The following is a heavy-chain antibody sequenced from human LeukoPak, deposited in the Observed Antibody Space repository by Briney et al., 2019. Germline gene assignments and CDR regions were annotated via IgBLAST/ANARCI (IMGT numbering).Heavy chain of an antibody. CDR2: IFYSGST. Sequence: SETLSLTCTVSGDSISYFYWGWIRQPPGKGLEWIGYIFYSGSTNYNPSLKSRVTISVDTSKNQFSLKLSSVTAADTAVYYCARDLSITIFGVVTRYFDYWGQGTLVTVSS. D-gene: IGHD3-3*01. CDR3: ARDLSITIFGVVTRYFDY. J-gene: IGHJ4*02. V-gene: IGHV4-59*01. CDR1: GDSISYFY.